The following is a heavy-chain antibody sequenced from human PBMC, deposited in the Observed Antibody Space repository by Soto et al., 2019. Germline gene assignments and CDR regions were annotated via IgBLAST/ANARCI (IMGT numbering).Heavy chain of an antibody. CDR3: ARGGCSGGSCSPNWFDP. CDR1: GGTFSSYS. D-gene: IGHD2-15*01. V-gene: IGHV1-69*06. CDR2: IIPIFGTA. J-gene: IGHJ5*02. Sequence: SVNVSFKSSGGTFSSYSISWVRQAPGQGLEWMGGIIPIFGTANYAQKFQGRVTITADKSTSTAYMELSSLRSEDTAVYYCARGGCSGGSCSPNWFDPWGQGTLVTVSS.